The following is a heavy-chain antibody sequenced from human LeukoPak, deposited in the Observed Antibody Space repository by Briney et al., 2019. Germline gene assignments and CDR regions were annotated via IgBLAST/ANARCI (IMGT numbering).Heavy chain of an antibody. Sequence: GGSLRLSCAASGFTFSSYGMHWVRQAPGKGLERVAFIRYDGSNKYYADSVKGRFTISRDNSKNTLYLQMNSLRAEDTAVYYCAKDRYYGSGSYYRIYYFDYWGQGTLVTVSS. CDR1: GFTFSSYG. CDR3: AKDRYYGSGSYYRIYYFDY. D-gene: IGHD3-10*01. V-gene: IGHV3-30*02. J-gene: IGHJ4*02. CDR2: IRYDGSNK.